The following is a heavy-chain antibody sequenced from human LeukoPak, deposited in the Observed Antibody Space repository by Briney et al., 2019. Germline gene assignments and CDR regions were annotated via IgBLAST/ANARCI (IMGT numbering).Heavy chain of an antibody. CDR3: ARGYSSATQDAFDI. D-gene: IGHD4-11*01. V-gene: IGHV1-69*13. CDR1: GGTFSSYA. Sequence: PVKASCKASGGTFSSYAISGVRQAPGLRLEWMGGIIPIFGIANYAHKFQGRVTVTADESTSTAYMELSSLRSEDEAVYYCARGYSSATQDAFDIWGQGTMVTVSS. CDR2: IIPIFGIA. J-gene: IGHJ3*02.